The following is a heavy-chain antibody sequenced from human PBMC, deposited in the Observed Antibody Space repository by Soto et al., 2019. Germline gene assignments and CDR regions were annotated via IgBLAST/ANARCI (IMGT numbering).Heavy chain of an antibody. V-gene: IGHV3-11*01. J-gene: IGHJ4*02. CDR3: ARDMTTTWGWGLFDY. Sequence: QVQLVESGGGLVKPGESLRLSCAASGFTFSDYYMSWIRQAPGKGLEWISYISSSGGTKYYADSVRGRFTISRDNAKNSLYLQMNSLRAEDTAVYYCARDMTTTWGWGLFDYWGQGTLVTVSS. CDR2: ISSSGGTK. CDR1: GFTFSDYY. D-gene: IGHD4-17*01.